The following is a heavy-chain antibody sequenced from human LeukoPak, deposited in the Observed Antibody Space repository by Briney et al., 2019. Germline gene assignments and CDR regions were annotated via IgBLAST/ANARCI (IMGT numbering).Heavy chain of an antibody. CDR3: ATSRVFDY. CDR1: GFTFSGYF. J-gene: IGHJ4*02. V-gene: IGHV3-11*04. Sequence: GGSLRLSCVGSGFTFSGYFMSWIRQVPGKEPEWLSYINSKGDNILYRDSVKGRFTISRDNAENSLYLQMNSLKAEDTAVYYCATSRVFDYWGQGALVIVSS. CDR2: INSKGDNI.